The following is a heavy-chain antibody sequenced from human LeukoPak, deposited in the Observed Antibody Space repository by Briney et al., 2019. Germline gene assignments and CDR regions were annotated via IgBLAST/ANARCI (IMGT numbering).Heavy chain of an antibody. V-gene: IGHV1-69*13. Sequence: ASVKVSCKASGGTFSSYAISWVRQAPGQGLEWMGGIIPIFGTANYAQKFQGRVTITADESTSTAYMELSSLRSEDTAVYYCARVAQLDYGDYNYYFDYWGQGTLVTVSS. CDR2: IIPIFGTA. CDR3: ARVAQLDYGDYNYYFDY. CDR1: GGTFSSYA. J-gene: IGHJ4*02. D-gene: IGHD4-17*01.